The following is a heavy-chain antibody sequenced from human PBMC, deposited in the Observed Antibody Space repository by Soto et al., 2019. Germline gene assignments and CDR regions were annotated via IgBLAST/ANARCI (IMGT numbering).Heavy chain of an antibody. CDR2: INAGNGNT. V-gene: IGHV1-3*01. J-gene: IGHJ5*02. CDR3: ARDPYSSSWLYNWFDP. Sequence: QVQLVQSGAEVKKPGASVKVSCKASGYTLTSYAMHWVRQAPGQRLEWMGWINAGNGNTKYSQKFQGRVTITRDTSASTAYMELSSLRSEDTAVYYCARDPYSSSWLYNWFDPWGQGTLVTVSS. D-gene: IGHD6-13*01. CDR1: GYTLTSYA.